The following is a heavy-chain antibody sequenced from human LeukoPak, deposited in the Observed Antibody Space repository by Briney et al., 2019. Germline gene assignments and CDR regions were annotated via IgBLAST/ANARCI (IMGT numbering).Heavy chain of an antibody. D-gene: IGHD3-3*01. V-gene: IGHV4-34*01. J-gene: IGHJ6*03. CDR2: INHSGST. CDR1: GGSISSYY. CDR3: ARGRRSHYYYYYMDV. Sequence: SETLSLTCTVSGGSISSYYWSWIRQPPGKGLEWIGEINHSGSTNYNPSLKSRVTISVDTSKNQFSLKLSSVTAADTAVYYCARGRRSHYYYYYMDVWGKGTTVTVSS.